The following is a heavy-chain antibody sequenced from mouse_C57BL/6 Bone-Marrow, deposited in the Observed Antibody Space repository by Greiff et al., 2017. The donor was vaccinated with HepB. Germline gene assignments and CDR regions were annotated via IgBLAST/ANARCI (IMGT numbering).Heavy chain of an antibody. CDR3: ARPYYYGSAWFAY. D-gene: IGHD1-1*01. V-gene: IGHV1-81*01. Sequence: VKLQESGAELARPGASVKLSCKASGYTFTSYGISWVKQRTGQGLEWIGEIYPRSGNTYYNEKFKGKATLTADKSSSTAYMELRSLTSEDSAVYFCARPYYYGSAWFAYWGQGTLVTVSA. J-gene: IGHJ3*01. CDR2: IYPRSGNT. CDR1: GYTFTSYG.